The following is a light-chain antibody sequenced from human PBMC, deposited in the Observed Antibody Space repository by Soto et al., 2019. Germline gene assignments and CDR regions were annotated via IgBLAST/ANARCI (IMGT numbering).Light chain of an antibody. Sequence: QSALTQPRSVSGSPGQSVTISCTGTSSDVGSYKYVSWYQHHPGKAPKLMIFDVNKRPSGVPDRFSGSNSGNAASLTISGLQPEDEDDYCCCAGVDSDTVLFGGGTKLTVL. V-gene: IGLV2-11*01. CDR2: DVN. J-gene: IGLJ3*02. CDR3: CAGVDSDTVL. CDR1: SSDVGSYKY.